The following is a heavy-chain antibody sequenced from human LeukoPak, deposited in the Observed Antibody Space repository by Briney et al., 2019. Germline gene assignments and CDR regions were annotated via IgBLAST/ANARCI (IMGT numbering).Heavy chain of an antibody. J-gene: IGHJ4*02. V-gene: IGHV4-39*07. D-gene: IGHD6-6*01. CDR2: IYYSAST. CDR1: GGSISSSSYY. Sequence: SETLSLTCTVSGGSISSSSYYWVWIRPPPGKGLEWIGSIYYSASTYYNPSLKSRVTISVDTSKNQFSLKLSSVTAADTAVYYCARFEAASLLFDYWGQGTLVTVSS. CDR3: ARFEAASLLFDY.